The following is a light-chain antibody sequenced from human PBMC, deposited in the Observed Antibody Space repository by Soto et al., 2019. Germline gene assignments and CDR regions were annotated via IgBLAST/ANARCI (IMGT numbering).Light chain of an antibody. CDR1: QSISTY. Sequence: IQMTQSPSSLSASVGDRVTITCRASQSISTYLNWYQQKPGKAPKLLIYAASRLQSGVPSRFSGSGSRTDFTLTISSLQPEDFATYYCQQSYSTPRTFGQGTKLEIK. V-gene: IGKV1-39*01. CDR3: QQSYSTPRT. CDR2: AAS. J-gene: IGKJ2*01.